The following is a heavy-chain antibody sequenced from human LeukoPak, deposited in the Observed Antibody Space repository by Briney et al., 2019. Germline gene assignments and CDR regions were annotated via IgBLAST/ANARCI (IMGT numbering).Heavy chain of an antibody. CDR1: GGSISGTSFY. CDR2: IYYSGST. CDR3: ATRLGYSSGWYKVYYFDY. D-gene: IGHD6-19*01. V-gene: IGHV4-39*01. J-gene: IGHJ4*02. Sequence: SETLSLTCTVSGGSISGTSFYWGWIRQPPGKGLEWIGSIYYSGSTYYNPSLKSRVTISVDTSKNQFSLKLSSVTAADTAVYYCATRLGYSSGWYKVYYFDYWGQGTLVTVSS.